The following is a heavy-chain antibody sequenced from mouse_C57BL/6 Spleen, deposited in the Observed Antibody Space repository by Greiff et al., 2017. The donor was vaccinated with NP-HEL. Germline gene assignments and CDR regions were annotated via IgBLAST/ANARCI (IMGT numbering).Heavy chain of an antibody. J-gene: IGHJ3*01. CDR2: IYPRDGST. D-gene: IGHD1-1*01. CDR3: ARDYVSSWFAY. V-gene: IGHV1-85*01. CDR1: GYTFTSYD. Sequence: VQLQQSGPELVKPGASVKLSCKASGYTFTSYDINWVKQRPGQGLEWIGWIYPRDGSTKYHEKFKGKATLTVDTSSSTAYRELHNLSSEDSAVHFCARDYVSSWFAYWGQGTLVTVSA.